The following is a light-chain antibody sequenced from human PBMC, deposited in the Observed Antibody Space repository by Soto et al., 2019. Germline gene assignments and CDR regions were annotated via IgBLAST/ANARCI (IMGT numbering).Light chain of an antibody. Sequence: QSALTQPASVSGSPGQSITISCTGTSSDVGGYNYVSWYQQHPGKAPKLMIYDVSNRPSGVSNRFSGSKSGNTASLTISGLQAEAEADYYCSSYTSSSTLDFGTGTKLTVL. V-gene: IGLV2-14*01. CDR1: SSDVGGYNY. J-gene: IGLJ1*01. CDR2: DVS. CDR3: SSYTSSSTLD.